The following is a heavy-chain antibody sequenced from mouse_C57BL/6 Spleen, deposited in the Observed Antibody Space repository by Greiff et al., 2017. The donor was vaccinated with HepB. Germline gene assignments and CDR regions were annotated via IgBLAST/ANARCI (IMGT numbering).Heavy chain of an antibody. D-gene: IGHD2-5*01. CDR2: IYPGDGDT. V-gene: IGHV1-82*01. Sequence: VQLQQSGPELVKPGASVKISCKASGYAFSSSWMNWVKQRPGKGLEWIGRIYPGDGDTNYNGKFKGKATLTADKSSSTAYMQLSSLTSEDSAVYFCAPYYSNYGYFDVWGTGTTVTVSS. J-gene: IGHJ1*03. CDR3: APYYSNYGYFDV. CDR1: GYAFSSSW.